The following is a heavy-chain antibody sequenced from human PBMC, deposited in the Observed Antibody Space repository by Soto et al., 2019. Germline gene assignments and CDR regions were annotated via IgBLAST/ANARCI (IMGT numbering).Heavy chain of an antibody. D-gene: IGHD6-19*01. V-gene: IGHV1-18*01. CDR2: TSAYMVT. CDR3: ARDSSGRAIFDS. J-gene: IGHJ4*02. CDR1: GYTFTSYG. Sequence: QVPLVQSGGEVKKPGASVKVSCRASGYTFTSYGISWVRQAPGQGLEWLGWTSAYMVTNYAQKFQGRVTMTTDTSTSTAYMEWRSLRFDDTAVYYCARDSSGRAIFDSWGQGTLVTVSS.